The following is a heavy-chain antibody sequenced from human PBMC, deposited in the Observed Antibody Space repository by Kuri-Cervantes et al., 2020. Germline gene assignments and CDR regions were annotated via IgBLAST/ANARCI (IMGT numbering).Heavy chain of an antibody. V-gene: IGHV3-64*01. CDR2: ISSNGGST. J-gene: IGHJ3*02. D-gene: IGHD3-16*01. Sequence: GESLKISCAASGFTFSSYAMHWVRQAPGKGLEYVSAISSNGGSTYYANSVKGRFTISRDNSKNTLYLQMNSLRAEGTAVYYCAKSALGAFDIWGQGTMVTVSS. CDR1: GFTFSSYA. CDR3: AKSALGAFDI.